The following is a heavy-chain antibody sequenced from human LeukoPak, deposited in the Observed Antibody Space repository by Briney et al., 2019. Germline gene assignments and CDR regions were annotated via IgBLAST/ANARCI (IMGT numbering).Heavy chain of an antibody. V-gene: IGHV4-28*03. CDR2: IYHSGST. D-gene: IGHD6-13*01. J-gene: IGHJ5*02. Sequence: SDTLSLTCAVSGYSITSSSWWGWIRQPPGKGLEWIGYIYHSGSTYYNPSLKSRVTISVDRSKNQFSLKLSSVTAADTAVYYCARGPAALDAWGQGTLVTVSS. CDR3: ARGPAALDA. CDR1: GYSITSSSW.